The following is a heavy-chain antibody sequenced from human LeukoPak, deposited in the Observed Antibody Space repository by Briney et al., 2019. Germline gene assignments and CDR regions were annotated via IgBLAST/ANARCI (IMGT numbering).Heavy chain of an antibody. J-gene: IGHJ4*02. V-gene: IGHV3-20*04. Sequence: GGSLRLSCTDSGITFDDHGMSWVRQAPGKGLEWVSGINWDGGATAYADSVKGRFTISRDNAKNSLFLQMNSLRAEDPALYFCARDLSSSWYSLGYWGQGTLVTVSS. CDR1: GITFDDHG. CDR3: ARDLSSSWYSLGY. D-gene: IGHD6-13*01. CDR2: INWDGGAT.